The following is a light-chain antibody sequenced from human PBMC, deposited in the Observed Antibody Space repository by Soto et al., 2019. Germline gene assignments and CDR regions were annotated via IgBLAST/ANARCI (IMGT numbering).Light chain of an antibody. CDR1: SSGVGGYNY. CDR2: EVN. Sequence: SALTQPPSASGSPGQSVAISCTGTSSGVGGYNYVSWYQQHPGKAPKLMIYEVNKRPSGVPDRFSGSKSGNTASLTVSGLQAEDEADYFCSSYAGSSNVFGTGTKLTVL. J-gene: IGLJ1*01. V-gene: IGLV2-8*01. CDR3: SSYAGSSNV.